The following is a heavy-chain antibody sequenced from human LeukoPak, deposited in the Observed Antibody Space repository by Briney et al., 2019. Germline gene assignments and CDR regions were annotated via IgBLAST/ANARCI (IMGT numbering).Heavy chain of an antibody. CDR3: ASTKLGYSSGWH. Sequence: SETLSLTCAVYGGSFSGYYWSWIRQPAGKGLEWIGRIYTSGSTNYNPSLKSRVTISVDTSKNQFSLKLSSVTASDTAIYYCASTKLGYSSGWHWGQGTLVTVSS. J-gene: IGHJ4*02. CDR2: IYTSGST. CDR1: GGSFSGYY. D-gene: IGHD6-19*01. V-gene: IGHV4-59*10.